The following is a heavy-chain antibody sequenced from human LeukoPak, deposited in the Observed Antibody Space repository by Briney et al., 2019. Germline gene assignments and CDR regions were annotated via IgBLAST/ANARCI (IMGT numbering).Heavy chain of an antibody. D-gene: IGHD3-10*01. J-gene: IGHJ6*02. CDR2: IKQDGSEK. CDR3: ARDQENYYGSGSYYSYYYYGMDV. V-gene: IGHV3-7*01. CDR1: GFTFSSYW. Sequence: GGSLRLSCAASGFTFSSYWMSWVRQAPGKGLEWVANIKQDGSEKYYVDSVKGRFTISRDNAKNSLYLQMNSLRAEDTAVYYCARDQENYYGSGSYYSYYYYGMDVWGQGTTVTVSS.